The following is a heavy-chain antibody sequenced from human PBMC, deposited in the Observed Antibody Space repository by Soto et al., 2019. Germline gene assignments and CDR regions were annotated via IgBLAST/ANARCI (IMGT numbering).Heavy chain of an antibody. V-gene: IGHV6-1*01. CDR2: TYYRSKWYN. D-gene: IGHD1-26*01. J-gene: IGHJ6*02. CDR1: GDSVSSNSAA. Sequence: SQTLSLTCAISGDSVSSNSAAWNWIRQSPSRGLEWLGRTYYRSKWYNDYAVSVKSRITINPDTSKNQFSLQLNSVTPEDTAVYYCARVLQVGATLNGYYYYGMDVWGQGTTVTVSS. CDR3: ARVLQVGATLNGYYYYGMDV.